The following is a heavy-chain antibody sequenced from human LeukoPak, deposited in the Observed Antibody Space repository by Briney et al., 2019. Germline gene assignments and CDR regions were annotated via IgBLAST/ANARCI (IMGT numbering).Heavy chain of an antibody. D-gene: IGHD3-3*01. CDR2: INSDGSST. CDR1: GFTFSSYW. V-gene: IGHV3-74*01. CDR3: ARDPPGYDFWSGPLRWVDP. Sequence: GGSLRLSCAASGFTFSSYWMHWVRQAPGKGLVWVSRINSDGSSTSYADSVKGRFTISRDNAKNTLYLQMNSLRAEDTAVYYCARDPPGYDFWSGPLRWVDPWGQGTLVTVSS. J-gene: IGHJ5*02.